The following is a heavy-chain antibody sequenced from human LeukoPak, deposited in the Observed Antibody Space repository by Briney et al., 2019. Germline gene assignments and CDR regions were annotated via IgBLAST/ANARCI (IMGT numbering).Heavy chain of an antibody. CDR3: ARGGARSSFYYDY. V-gene: IGHV4-59*01. J-gene: IGHJ4*02. CDR1: GGSISDYY. Sequence: SETLSLTCTVSGGSISDYYWSWIRQPPGKGLEWIGYIYYSGSTNYNPSLKSRVTISVDTSKNQFTLKLSSVTAADTAVYYCARGGARSSFYYDYWGQGTLVTVSS. CDR2: IYYSGST. D-gene: IGHD3-3*01.